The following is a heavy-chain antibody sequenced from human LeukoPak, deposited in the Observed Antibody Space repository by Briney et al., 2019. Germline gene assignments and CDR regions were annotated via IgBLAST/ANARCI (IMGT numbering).Heavy chain of an antibody. CDR2: IYYSGST. V-gene: IGHV4-59*01. Sequence: SETLSLTCTVSGGSITSYYWSWIRQPPGKGLEWIGYIYYSGSTSYNPSLKSRLIISVDTSKNQFSLKLNSVTAADTAVYYCARGGSSYGYYFDYWGQGTLVTVSS. D-gene: IGHD5-18*01. CDR3: ARGGSSYGYYFDY. CDR1: GGSITSYY. J-gene: IGHJ4*02.